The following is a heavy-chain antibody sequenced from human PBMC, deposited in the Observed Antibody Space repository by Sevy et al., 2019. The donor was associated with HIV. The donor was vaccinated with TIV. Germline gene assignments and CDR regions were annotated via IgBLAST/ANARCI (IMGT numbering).Heavy chain of an antibody. Sequence: GGSLRLSCAASGFTISYWMLWVRQAPGKGLEWVANINQDGSTKYYLDSVKGRFTISKDNAKNSVVLQMNSLTAEETGVYFCVRAMASADSFWGQGTLVTVSS. CDR1: GFTISYW. V-gene: IGHV3-7*01. CDR2: INQDGSTK. J-gene: IGHJ4*02. D-gene: IGHD3-10*01. CDR3: VRAMASADSF.